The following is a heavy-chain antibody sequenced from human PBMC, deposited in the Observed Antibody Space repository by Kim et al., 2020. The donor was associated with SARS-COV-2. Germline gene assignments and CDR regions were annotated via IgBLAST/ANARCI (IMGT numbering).Heavy chain of an antibody. CDR2: IYYSGST. V-gene: IGHV4-39*01. J-gene: IGHJ5*02. Sequence: SETLSLTCTVSGGSISSSSYYWCWIRQPPGKGLEWIGSIYYSGSTYYNPSLKSRVTISVDTSKNQFSLKLSSVTAADTAVYYCARHPLTYSSGWYPLNNWFDPWGQGTLVTVSS. D-gene: IGHD6-19*01. CDR3: ARHPLTYSSGWYPLNNWFDP. CDR1: GGSISSSSYY.